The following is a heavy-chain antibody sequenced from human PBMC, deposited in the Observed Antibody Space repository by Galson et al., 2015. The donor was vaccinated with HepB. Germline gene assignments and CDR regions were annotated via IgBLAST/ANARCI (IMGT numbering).Heavy chain of an antibody. J-gene: IGHJ4*02. V-gene: IGHV6-1*01. CDR3: ATYRFDY. Sequence: CAISGDSVSSNSAAWNWIRQSPSRGLEWLGRTFYRSEWYQSYGASVKGRITITADTSKNQFSLQLNSVTPEDTAVYFCATYRFDYWGQGTLVTVSS. CDR2: TFYRSEWYQ. CDR1: GDSVSSNSAA.